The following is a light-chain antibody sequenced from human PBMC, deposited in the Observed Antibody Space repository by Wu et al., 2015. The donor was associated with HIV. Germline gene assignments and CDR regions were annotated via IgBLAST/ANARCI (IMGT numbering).Light chain of an antibody. J-gene: IGKJ5*01. CDR2: GAS. V-gene: IGKV3-20*01. CDR3: QQYGDTSVT. Sequence: EIVLTQSPGTLSLSPGQRATLSCRSSQSVSASYVAWYQKRPGQAPRLVVYGASMRARDIPDRFGGSGSGTDFVLTISGVEPEDFAVYYCQQYGDTSVTFGQGTRLE. CDR1: QSVSASY.